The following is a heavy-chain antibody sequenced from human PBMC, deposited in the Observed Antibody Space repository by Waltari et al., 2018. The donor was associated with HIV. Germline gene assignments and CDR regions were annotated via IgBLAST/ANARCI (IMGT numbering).Heavy chain of an antibody. CDR2: IYPSGST. Sequence: QVQLQESGPGLVKPAQTLSLTCTVSGDSLLSGSYYWTWIRQSAGKGLAWSGRIYPSGSTKDNPSLKSRVTISIDTSKNQFSLKLISLTAADTAVYYCAREGRDFYDSSGFYLYWGQGTLVAVSS. CDR1: GDSLLSGSYY. J-gene: IGHJ4*02. V-gene: IGHV4-61*02. CDR3: AREGRDFYDSSGFYLY. D-gene: IGHD3-22*01.